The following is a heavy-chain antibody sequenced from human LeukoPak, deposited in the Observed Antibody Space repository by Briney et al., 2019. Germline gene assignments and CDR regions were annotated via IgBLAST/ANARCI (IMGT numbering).Heavy chain of an antibody. CDR1: GFTFSSYA. V-gene: IGHV3-64*04. CDR2: ISSNGGST. Sequence: GSLRLSCSASGFTFSSYAMHWVRQAPGKGLEYVSAISSNGGSTYYAGSVKGRFTISRDNAKNSLFLQMNSLRAEDTAVYYCAREGYCSSTTCLPDYWGQGTLITVSS. CDR3: AREGYCSSTTCLPDY. J-gene: IGHJ4*02. D-gene: IGHD2-2*01.